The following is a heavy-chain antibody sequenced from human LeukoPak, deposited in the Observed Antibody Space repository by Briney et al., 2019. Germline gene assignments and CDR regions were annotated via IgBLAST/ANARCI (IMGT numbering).Heavy chain of an antibody. D-gene: IGHD1-1*01. Sequence: ASVKVSCKASGYTFTNYDINWVRQATGQGLEWMGWMNPNSGRTGYAQNFQGRITITRNTSISTAYMELSSLRSEDTAVYYCARQAFRTGMISADYWGQGTLVTVSS. V-gene: IGHV1-8*03. CDR1: GYTFTNYD. CDR2: MNPNSGRT. CDR3: ARQAFRTGMISADY. J-gene: IGHJ4*02.